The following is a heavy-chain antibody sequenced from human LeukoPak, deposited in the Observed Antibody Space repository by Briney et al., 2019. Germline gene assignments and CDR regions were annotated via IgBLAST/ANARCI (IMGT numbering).Heavy chain of an antibody. CDR1: GGSISSISYY. Sequence: PSETLSLTCTVSGGSISSISYYWGWIRQPPGKGLEWIGEINHSGSTNYNPSLKSRVTISVDTSKNQFSLKLSSVTAADTAVYYCARAIAAAGQFDPWGQGTLVTVSS. J-gene: IGHJ5*02. V-gene: IGHV4-39*07. CDR3: ARAIAAAGQFDP. CDR2: INHSGST. D-gene: IGHD6-13*01.